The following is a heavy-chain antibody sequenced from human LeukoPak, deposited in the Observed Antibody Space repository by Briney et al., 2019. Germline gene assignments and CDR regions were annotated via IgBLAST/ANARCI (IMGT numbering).Heavy chain of an antibody. V-gene: IGHV4-38-2*01. CDR2: IYHSGST. Sequence: SETLSLTCAVSGHSISSGYYWGWIRQPPGKGLEWIGYIYHSGSTYYNPSLKSRVIISVDTSKSHFSLKLSSVTAADTAVYYCARVNPEGIAVAGSFDYWGQGTLVTVSS. CDR3: ARVNPEGIAVAGSFDY. D-gene: IGHD6-19*01. CDR1: GHSISSGYY. J-gene: IGHJ4*02.